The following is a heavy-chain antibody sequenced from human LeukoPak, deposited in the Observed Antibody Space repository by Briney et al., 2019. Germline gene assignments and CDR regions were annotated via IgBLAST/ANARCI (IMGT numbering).Heavy chain of an antibody. CDR2: ISAYNGNT. CDR3: ARDHPSYYYDSSGYYSAPADLDY. J-gene: IGHJ4*02. Sequence: GASVKVSCKASGYTFTSYGISWVRQAPGQGLEWMGWISAYNGNTNYAQKLQGRVTMTTDTPTSTAYMELRSLRSDDTAVYYCARDHPSYYYDSSGYYSAPADLDYWGQGTLVTVSS. D-gene: IGHD3-22*01. CDR1: GYTFTSYG. V-gene: IGHV1-18*01.